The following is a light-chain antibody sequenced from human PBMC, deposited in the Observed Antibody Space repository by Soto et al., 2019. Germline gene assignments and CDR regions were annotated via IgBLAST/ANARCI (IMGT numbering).Light chain of an antibody. V-gene: IGLV1-51*02. CDR1: SSNIGNNY. Sequence: QSVLTQPPSGSAAPGQKVTISCSGISSNIGNNYVSWYQQLPGTAPKLLIYENNKRPSGIPDRFSGSKSGTSATLGITGLQTGDEADHYCGTWDSSLSVVVFGGATRSPS. CDR2: ENN. CDR3: GTWDSSLSVVV. J-gene: IGLJ2*01.